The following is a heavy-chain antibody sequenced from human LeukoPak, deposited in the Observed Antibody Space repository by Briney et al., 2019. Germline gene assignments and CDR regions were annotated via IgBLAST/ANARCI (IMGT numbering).Heavy chain of an antibody. CDR3: ARLGYDFCVAY. D-gene: IGHD3-3*01. V-gene: IGHV5-51*01. CDR1: GYSFTSYW. Sequence: GSLKISCKGSGYSFTSYWIGRVPQMPGKGLEWMGIIYPGGSDTRYSPSVQGQFTISADKSISTAYLQWSSLKASDTAMYYCARLGYDFCVAYWGQGTLVIVSS. CDR2: IYPGGSDT. J-gene: IGHJ4*02.